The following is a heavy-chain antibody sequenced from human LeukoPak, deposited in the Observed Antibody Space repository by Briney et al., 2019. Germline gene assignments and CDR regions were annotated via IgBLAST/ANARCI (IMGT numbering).Heavy chain of an antibody. J-gene: IGHJ4*02. CDR2: ISGSGGST. D-gene: IGHD2-15*01. V-gene: IGHV3-23*01. CDR1: GFTFSSYI. CDR3: AKGYCSGGSCYYFDY. Sequence: GGSLRLSCAASGFTFSSYIMNWVRQAPGKGLEWVSAISGSGGSTYYADSVKGRFTISRDNSKNTLYLQMNSLRAEDTAVYYCAKGYCSGGSCYYFDYWGQGTLVTVSS.